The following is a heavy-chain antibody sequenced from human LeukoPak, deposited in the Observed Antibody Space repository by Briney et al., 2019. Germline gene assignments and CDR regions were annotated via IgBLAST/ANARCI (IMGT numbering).Heavy chain of an antibody. J-gene: IGHJ4*02. V-gene: IGHV3-23*01. Sequence: GGSLRLSCAASGFTFSSYAMSWVRQAPGKGLEWVSAISGSGGSTFYADSVKGRFTISRDNSKNTLYLQMNSLRAEDTAVYYCAKDDYCGGDCFYYFDYWGQGTLVTVSS. CDR1: GFTFSSYA. D-gene: IGHD2-21*02. CDR2: ISGSGGST. CDR3: AKDDYCGGDCFYYFDY.